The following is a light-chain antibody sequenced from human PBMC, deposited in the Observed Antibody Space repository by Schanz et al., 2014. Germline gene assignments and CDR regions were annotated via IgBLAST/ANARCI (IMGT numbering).Light chain of an antibody. CDR3: QQSTKWPLT. J-gene: IGKJ4*01. CDR1: ESISNY. CDR2: DAS. V-gene: IGKV3-11*01. Sequence: EIVLTQSPATLSLSPGERATLSCRASESISNYLVWYQQKPGQAPRLLMYDASNRAPGIPARVSGSGSGTDFTLTISSLEPEDFAVYYCQQSTKWPLTFGGGTKVET.